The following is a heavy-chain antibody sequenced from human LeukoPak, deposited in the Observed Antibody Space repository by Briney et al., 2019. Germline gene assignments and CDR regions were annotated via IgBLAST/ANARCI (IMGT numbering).Heavy chain of an antibody. CDR1: GFTFSSYS. CDR3: AALVGATLAGVYYFDY. CDR2: IGGSTNTI. J-gene: IGHJ4*02. V-gene: IGHV3-48*01. Sequence: PGGSLRLSRAAYGFTFSSYSMNWVRQAPGKGLEWVSYIGGSTNTIYYADSVKGRFTISRDNAKNSLYLQMNSLRAEDTAVYYCAALVGATLAGVYYFDYWGQGTLVTVSS. D-gene: IGHD1-26*01.